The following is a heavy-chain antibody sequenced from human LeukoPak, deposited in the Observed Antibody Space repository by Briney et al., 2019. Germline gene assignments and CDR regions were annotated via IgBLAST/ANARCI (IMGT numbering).Heavy chain of an antibody. J-gene: IGHJ3*02. Sequence: GGSLRLSCAASGFTFSSYGMHWVRQAPGKGLEWVAFIRYDGSNKYYADSVKGRFIISRDNSKNTLYLQMNSLRAEDTAVYYCAKGEGVLRFLEWVFDIWGQGTMVTVSS. V-gene: IGHV3-30*02. CDR2: IRYDGSNK. CDR3: AKGEGVLRFLEWVFDI. CDR1: GFTFSSYG. D-gene: IGHD3-3*01.